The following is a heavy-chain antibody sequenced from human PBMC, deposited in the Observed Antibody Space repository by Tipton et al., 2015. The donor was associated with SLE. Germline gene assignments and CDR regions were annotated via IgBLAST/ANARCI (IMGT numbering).Heavy chain of an antibody. D-gene: IGHD2-21*01. CDR1: GGSISSYY. CDR3: ARGGYMYIVGFGD. J-gene: IGHJ4*02. V-gene: IGHV4-59*01. Sequence: TLSLTCTVSGGSISSYYWSWIRQPPGKGLEWIGYIYYSGSTNYSPSLKSRVTISVDTSKNQFSLKLSSVTAADAAVYHCARGGYMYIVGFGDWGQGTLVTVSS. CDR2: IYYSGST.